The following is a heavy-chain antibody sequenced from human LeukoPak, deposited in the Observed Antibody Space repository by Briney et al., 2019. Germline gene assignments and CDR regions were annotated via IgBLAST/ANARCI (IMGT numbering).Heavy chain of an antibody. CDR1: GITFGNYA. CDR2: ISGSGGGT. CDR3: AKGTSSWPTDYFDN. Sequence: QPGGSLRLSCAAFGITFGNYAMSWVRQAPGKGLEWVSGISGSGGGTYYADSVKGRFTISRDNSKNTRYLQMNSLRAEDTAVYYCAKGTSSWPTDYFDNWGQGTLVTVSS. J-gene: IGHJ4*02. D-gene: IGHD6-13*01. V-gene: IGHV3-23*01.